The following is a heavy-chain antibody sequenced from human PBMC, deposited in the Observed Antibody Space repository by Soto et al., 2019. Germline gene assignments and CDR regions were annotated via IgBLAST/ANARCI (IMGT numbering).Heavy chain of an antibody. CDR1: GFTFSSYA. CDR2: ISYDGSNK. V-gene: IGHV3-30-3*01. J-gene: IGHJ4*02. CDR3: ARAYEGDYFDS. Sequence: QVQLVESGGGVVQPGRSLRLSCAASGFTFSSYAMHWVRQAPGKGLEWVAVISYDGSNKYYADSVKGRFTISRDNSKNTLYLQMNSLRAEDTAVYYCARAYEGDYFDSWGQGTLVTVSS. D-gene: IGHD3-16*01.